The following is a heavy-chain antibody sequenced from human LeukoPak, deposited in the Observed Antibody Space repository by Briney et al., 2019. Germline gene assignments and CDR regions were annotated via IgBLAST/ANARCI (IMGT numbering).Heavy chain of an antibody. CDR2: IYHSGST. CDR3: ARADSPNYDFWSGSSDYFDY. D-gene: IGHD3-3*01. CDR1: GGSISSGGYY. V-gene: IGHV4-30-2*01. J-gene: IGHJ4*02. Sequence: SETLSLTCTVSGGSISSGGYYWSWIRQPPGKGLEWIGYIYHSGSTCYNPSLKSRVTISVDRSKNQFSLKLSSVTAADTAVYYCARADSPNYDFWSGSSDYFDYWGQGTLVTVSS.